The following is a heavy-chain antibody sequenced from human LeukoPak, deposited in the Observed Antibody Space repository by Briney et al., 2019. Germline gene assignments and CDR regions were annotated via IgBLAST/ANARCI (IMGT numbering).Heavy chain of an antibody. Sequence: PWGSLRLSCAASGFTFSSYSMNWIRQPPGKGLEWIGEINHSGSTNYNPSLKSRVTISVDTSKNQFSLKLSSVTAADTAVYYCATKSRKYSGSYWFSYWGQGTLVTVSS. CDR1: GFTFSSYS. J-gene: IGHJ4*02. D-gene: IGHD1-26*01. V-gene: IGHV4-34*08. CDR3: ATKSRKYSGSYWFSY. CDR2: INHSGST.